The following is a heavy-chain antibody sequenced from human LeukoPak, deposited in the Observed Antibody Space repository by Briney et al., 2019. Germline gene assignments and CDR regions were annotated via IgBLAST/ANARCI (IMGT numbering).Heavy chain of an antibody. D-gene: IGHD2-2*02. Sequence: ASVKVSCKASGYTFTSYDINWVRHATGQGLEWMGWMNPNSGNTGYAQNFQGRVTMTRNTSISTAYMELSSLRSEDTAVYYCARGGLLYRFLTPQWGQGTLVTVSS. J-gene: IGHJ4*02. CDR2: MNPNSGNT. CDR3: ARGGLLYRFLTPQ. CDR1: GYTFTSYD. V-gene: IGHV1-8*01.